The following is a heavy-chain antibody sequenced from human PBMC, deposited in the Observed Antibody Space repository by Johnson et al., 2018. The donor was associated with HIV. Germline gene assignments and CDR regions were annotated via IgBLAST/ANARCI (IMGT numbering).Heavy chain of an antibody. J-gene: IGHJ3*02. V-gene: IGHV3-74*02. CDR3: AKGGSLTQDAPFDI. CDR1: GFTFSSYA. Sequence: MLLVESGGGVVQPGRSLRLSCAASGFTFSSYAMHWVRQAPGKGLVWVSRIKTDGRGANYADSVRGRFTISRDDAKNTLYLQMNSLRAEDTAVYYCAKGGSLTQDAPFDIWGQGTMVTGSS. D-gene: IGHD1-14*01. CDR2: IKTDGRGA.